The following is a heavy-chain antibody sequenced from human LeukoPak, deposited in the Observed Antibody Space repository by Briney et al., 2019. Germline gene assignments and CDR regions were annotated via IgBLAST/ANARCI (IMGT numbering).Heavy chain of an antibody. J-gene: IGHJ4*02. Sequence: GASVKVSCKASGYTFTGYYMHWVRQAPGQGLEWMGWINPNSGGTNYAQKFQGRATMTRDTSISTAYMELSRLRSDDTAVYYCARDYYYDSSGGDYFDYWGQGTLVTVSS. CDR3: ARDYYYDSSGGDYFDY. CDR1: GYTFTGYY. CDR2: INPNSGGT. V-gene: IGHV1-2*02. D-gene: IGHD3-22*01.